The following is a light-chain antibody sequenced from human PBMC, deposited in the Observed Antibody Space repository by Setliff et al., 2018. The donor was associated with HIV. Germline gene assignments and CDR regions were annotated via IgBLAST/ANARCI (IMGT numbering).Light chain of an antibody. CDR2: AAS. Sequence: IQLTQSPSFLSASVGDRVTITCRASQGISSYLAWYQQKPGKAPKLLIYAASTLESGVPSRLSGSGSGTEFTLTISSLQPEDFATYYCQQLNSYPLTFGGGTKVDIK. CDR3: QQLNSYPLT. CDR1: QGISSY. J-gene: IGKJ4*01. V-gene: IGKV1-9*01.